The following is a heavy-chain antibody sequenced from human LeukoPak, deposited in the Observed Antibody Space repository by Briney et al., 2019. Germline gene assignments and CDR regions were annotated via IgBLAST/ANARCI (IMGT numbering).Heavy chain of an antibody. CDR2: ISAYNGNT. Sequence: RASVKVSCKASGYTFTSYGITWVRQAPGQGLEWMGWISAYNGNTNYAQKLQGRVTMTTDTSTSTAYMELRSLRSDDTAVYYCARLVPSYSSGWSRGDYWGQGTLVTVSS. J-gene: IGHJ4*02. CDR1: GYTFTSYG. CDR3: ARLVPSYSSGWSRGDY. D-gene: IGHD6-19*01. V-gene: IGHV1-18*01.